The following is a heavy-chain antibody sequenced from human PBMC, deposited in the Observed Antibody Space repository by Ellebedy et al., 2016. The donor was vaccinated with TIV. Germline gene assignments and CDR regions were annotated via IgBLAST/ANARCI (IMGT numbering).Heavy chain of an antibody. CDR1: GFSLSTSGVG. CDR2: FYWNDDT. J-gene: IGHJ5*02. D-gene: IGHD6-13*01. Sequence: SGPTLVKPTQTLTLTCTFSGFSLSTSGVGVGWIRQPPGKALEWLALFYWNDDTRYSPSLKSRLTITKDTSKNQVVLTMTNMHPVDTATYYCAHRGLDSSSWYGNWFDPWGQGTLVTVSS. V-gene: IGHV2-5*01. CDR3: AHRGLDSSSWYGNWFDP.